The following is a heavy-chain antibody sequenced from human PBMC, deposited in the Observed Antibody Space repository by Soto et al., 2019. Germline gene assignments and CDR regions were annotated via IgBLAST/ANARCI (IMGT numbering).Heavy chain of an antibody. V-gene: IGHV3-23*05. CDR2: IYGSGRGI. CDR3: AKDAVYNDGLWLMDH. Sequence: EVQLLESGGGLVQPGGSLRLSCAASGFPFSTSAMNWVRQAPGKGLECVSGIYGSGRGIEYADSVKGRFTISRDNSKNTVYLQMTDLRADDTAVYYCAKDAVYNDGLWLMDHWGQGTQVTVSS. D-gene: IGHD2-21*01. CDR1: GFPFSTSA. J-gene: IGHJ4*02.